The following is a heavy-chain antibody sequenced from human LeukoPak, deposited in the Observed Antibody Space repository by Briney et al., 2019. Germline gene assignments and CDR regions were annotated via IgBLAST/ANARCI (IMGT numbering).Heavy chain of an antibody. Sequence: SETLSLTCTVSGGSISSYYWSWIRQSPGKGLEWIGYIYYSGSTNYNPSLKSRVTISVDTSKNQFSLKLSSVTAADTAVYYCASASRAVADRGAFDIWGQGTMVTVSS. CDR2: IYYSGST. V-gene: IGHV4-59*01. CDR1: GGSISSYY. CDR3: ASASRAVADRGAFDI. J-gene: IGHJ3*02. D-gene: IGHD6-19*01.